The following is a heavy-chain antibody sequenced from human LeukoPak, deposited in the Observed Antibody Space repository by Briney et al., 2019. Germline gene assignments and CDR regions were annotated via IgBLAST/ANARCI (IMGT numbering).Heavy chain of an antibody. D-gene: IGHD6-6*01. Sequence: LPGGSLRLSCAASGFTFSSYGMHWVRQAPGKGLEGVAVIWYDGGNKYYADSVKGRFTISRENSKNRLYLQMSSLRAKDTAVYYCARGIAAPTYYFDYWGQGTLVTVSS. J-gene: IGHJ4*02. CDR3: ARGIAAPTYYFDY. CDR2: IWYDGGNK. V-gene: IGHV3-33*01. CDR1: GFTFSSYG.